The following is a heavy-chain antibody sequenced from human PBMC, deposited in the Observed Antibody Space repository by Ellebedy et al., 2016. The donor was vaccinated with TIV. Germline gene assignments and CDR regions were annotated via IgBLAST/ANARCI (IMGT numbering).Heavy chain of an antibody. CDR3: AKGRGGGYESSAPRYYFDS. J-gene: IGHJ4*02. V-gene: IGHV3-23*01. D-gene: IGHD6-19*01. Sequence: GESLKISCAASGFTFNSYAMSWVRQAPGKGLEWVSTISHTGSRTYYANSVEGRFIISRDNSKRTLYLQMNSLRAEDTAVYYCAKGRGGGYESSAPRYYFDSWGLGTLVTVSS. CDR2: ISHTGSRT. CDR1: GFTFNSYA.